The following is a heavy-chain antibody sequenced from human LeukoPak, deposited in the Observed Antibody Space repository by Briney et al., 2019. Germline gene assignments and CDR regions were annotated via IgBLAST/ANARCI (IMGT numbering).Heavy chain of an antibody. CDR2: ISSSGSTI. CDR3: AREIGGGYGDSEKNWFAP. J-gene: IGHJ5*02. CDR1: GFTFSDYY. Sequence: PGGSLRLSCAASGFTFSDYYMSWIRQAPGKGLEWVSYISSSGSTIYYADSVKGRFTISRDNAKNSLYLQMNSLRAEDTAVYYCAREIGGGYGDSEKNWFAPWGQGTLVTVSS. D-gene: IGHD4-17*01. V-gene: IGHV3-11*01.